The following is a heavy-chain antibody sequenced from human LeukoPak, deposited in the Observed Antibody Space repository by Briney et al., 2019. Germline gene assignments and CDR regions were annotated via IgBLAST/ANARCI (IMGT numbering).Heavy chain of an antibody. Sequence: ASVKVSCKVSGYTLTELSMHWVRQAPGKGLEWMGGFDPEDGETIYAQKFQGRITMTEDTSTDTAYMELSSLRSEDTAVCYCATGAGYSSGWRLFQHWGQGTLVTVSS. D-gene: IGHD6-19*01. J-gene: IGHJ1*01. CDR3: ATGAGYSSGWRLFQH. CDR2: FDPEDGET. V-gene: IGHV1-24*01. CDR1: GYTLTELS.